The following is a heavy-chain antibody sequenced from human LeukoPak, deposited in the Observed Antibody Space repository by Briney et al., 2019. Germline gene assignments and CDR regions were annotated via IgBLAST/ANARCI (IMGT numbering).Heavy chain of an antibody. Sequence: SETLSLTCVVYGGAFSGYYWSWIRQPPGKGLEWIGEINHRGSTNYNPSLKSRVSISVDTSKNQFSLKLTSVTAADTAVYYCARDSGTTGEVKFDPWGQGTLVTVSS. D-gene: IGHD3-10*01. J-gene: IGHJ5*02. V-gene: IGHV4-34*01. CDR1: GGAFSGYY. CDR3: ARDSGTTGEVKFDP. CDR2: INHRGST.